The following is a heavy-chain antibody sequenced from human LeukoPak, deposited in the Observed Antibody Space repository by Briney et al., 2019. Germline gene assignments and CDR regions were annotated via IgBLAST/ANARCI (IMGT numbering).Heavy chain of an antibody. J-gene: IGHJ3*01. CDR1: GGPFNTYP. CDR3: ARDVVLTASPDAFDV. V-gene: IGHV1-69*13. D-gene: IGHD2-21*02. CDR2: IIPIFRTA. Sequence: SVKVSCKASGGPFNTYPINWLRQAPGQGLEWMGGIIPIFRTANYAHEFQGRVMITADESTTTVYMDLGSLRSEDTAVYYCARDVVLTASPDAFDVWGQGTMVSVSS.